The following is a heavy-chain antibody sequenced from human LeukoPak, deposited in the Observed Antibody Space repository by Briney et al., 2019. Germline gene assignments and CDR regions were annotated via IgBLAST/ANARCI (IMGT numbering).Heavy chain of an antibody. Sequence: SSETLSLTCTVSGGSISSHYWSWIRQPPGKVLEWIGYIYYSGSTNYNPSLKSRVTISVDTSKNQFSLKMSSVTAADTAVYYCARGASPTLGYWGQGTLVTVSS. CDR3: ARGASPTLGY. J-gene: IGHJ4*02. CDR1: GGSISSHY. V-gene: IGHV4-59*11. CDR2: IYYSGST.